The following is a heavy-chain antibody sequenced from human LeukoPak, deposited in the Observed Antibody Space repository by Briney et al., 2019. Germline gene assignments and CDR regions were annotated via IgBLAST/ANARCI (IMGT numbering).Heavy chain of an antibody. J-gene: IGHJ3*02. V-gene: IGHV3-15*01. D-gene: IGHD3-3*01. CDR1: GMTVSSNY. CDR2: IKSKNGGGTT. Sequence: GGSLRLSCAASGMTVSSNYIMWVRQAPGKGLEWVGRIKSKNGGGTTDYAAPVKGRVTISRDDSKNTLYLQMNSLETEDTAVYYCTTFPSGFDIWGQGAMVTVSS. CDR3: TTFPSGFDI.